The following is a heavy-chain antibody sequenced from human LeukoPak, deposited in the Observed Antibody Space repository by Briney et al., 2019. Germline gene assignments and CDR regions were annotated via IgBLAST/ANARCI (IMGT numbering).Heavy chain of an antibody. D-gene: IGHD1-7*01. CDR2: ISGSGGST. CDR1: GFTFSSYA. CDR3: AKDPLYNWNSHYFDY. J-gene: IGHJ4*02. V-gene: IGHV3-23*01. Sequence: GGSLRLSCAASGFTFSSYAVSWVRQAPGKGLEWVSAISGSGGSTYYADSVKGRFTISRDNSKNTLYLQMNSLRAEDTAVYYCAKDPLYNWNSHYFDYWGQGTLVTVSS.